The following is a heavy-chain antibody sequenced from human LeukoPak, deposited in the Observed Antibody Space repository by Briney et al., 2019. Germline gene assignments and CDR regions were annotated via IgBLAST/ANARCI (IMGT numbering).Heavy chain of an antibody. CDR2: FFHTGRT. Sequence: SETLSLTCKVSGYSIGRDYYWAWLRQPPGKGLEWIGSFFHTGRTVYNPSYESRLTISMDTSKNEFFLRLNSVTAADTAVYFCARDGGYPTTDEGFDPWGLGTLVTVSS. CDR1: GYSIGRDYY. CDR3: ARDGGYPTTDEGFDP. D-gene: IGHD5-12*01. V-gene: IGHV4-38-2*02. J-gene: IGHJ5*02.